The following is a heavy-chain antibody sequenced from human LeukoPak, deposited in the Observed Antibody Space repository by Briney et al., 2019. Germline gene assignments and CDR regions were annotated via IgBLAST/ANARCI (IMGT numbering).Heavy chain of an antibody. D-gene: IGHD2-2*01. Sequence: PGGSLRLSCAASGFTFSSYGMHWVRQAPGQGLEWMGWINPNSGGTNYAQKFQGRVTMTRDTSISTAYMELSRLRSDDTAVYYCARRGTSTSCLGYWGQGTLVTVSS. CDR1: GFTFSSYG. J-gene: IGHJ4*02. CDR3: ARRGTSTSCLGY. V-gene: IGHV1-2*02. CDR2: INPNSGGT.